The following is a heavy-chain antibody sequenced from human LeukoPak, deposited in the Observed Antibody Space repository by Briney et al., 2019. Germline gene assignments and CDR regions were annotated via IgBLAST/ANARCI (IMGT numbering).Heavy chain of an antibody. J-gene: IGHJ4*02. Sequence: PGGSLRLSCAASGFAFSNNWMHWVRQAPGKGLVWVSRINSDGSSTNYADSVKGRFTISRDNAKNTLYLQMNSLRAEDAAVYYCGTDMVKGYWGQGTLLTVAS. CDR3: GTDMVKGY. V-gene: IGHV3-74*01. CDR1: GFAFSNNW. D-gene: IGHD2-21*01. CDR2: INSDGSST.